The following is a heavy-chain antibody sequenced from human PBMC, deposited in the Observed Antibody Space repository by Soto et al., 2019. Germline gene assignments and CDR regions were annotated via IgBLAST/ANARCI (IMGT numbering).Heavy chain of an antibody. V-gene: IGHV4-59*01. CDR3: ARPPYY. CDR2: IYYSGST. J-gene: IGHJ4*02. Sequence: QVQLQESGPGLVKPSETLSLTCTVSGGSISSYYWSWIRQPPGKGLEWIGYIYYSGSTNYNPSLKSRVTISVDTSKNQFSLKLSSVTAADTAVYYCARPPYYWGQGTLLTVSS. CDR1: GGSISSYY.